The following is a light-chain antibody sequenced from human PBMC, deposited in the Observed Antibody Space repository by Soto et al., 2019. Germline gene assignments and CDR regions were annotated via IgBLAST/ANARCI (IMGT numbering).Light chain of an antibody. J-gene: IGLJ3*02. CDR1: SSDVGGYNY. CDR3: CSYAGTSLWV. V-gene: IGLV2-14*01. CDR2: EVS. Sequence: QSALTQPASVSGSPGQSITISCTGTSSDVGGYNYVSWYQQHPGKAPRFMIYEVSNRPSGVSNRFSGSKSGNTASLTISGLQAEDEADYYCCSYAGTSLWVFGGGTKLTVL.